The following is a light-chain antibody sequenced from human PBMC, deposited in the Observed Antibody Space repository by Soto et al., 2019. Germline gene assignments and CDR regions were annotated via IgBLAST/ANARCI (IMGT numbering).Light chain of an antibody. J-gene: IGLJ2*01. CDR3: GTWDSSLSAGRDVV. V-gene: IGLV1-51*01. Sequence: QAVVTQPPSVSAAPGQKVTISCSGSSSNIGNNYVSWYQQLPGTAPKLLIYDNNKRPSGIPDRFSGSKSGTSATLGITGLQTGDEADYYCGTWDSSLSAGRDVVFGGGTQLTVL. CDR1: SSNIGNNY. CDR2: DNN.